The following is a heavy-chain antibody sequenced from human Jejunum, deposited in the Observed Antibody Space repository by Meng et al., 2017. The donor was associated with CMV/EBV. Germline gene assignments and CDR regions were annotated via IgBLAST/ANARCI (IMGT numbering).Heavy chain of an antibody. J-gene: IGHJ3*02. V-gene: IGHV3-30*02. D-gene: IGHD1-26*01. CDR3: VKDVLLGATKDAFDI. CDR2: IRVDGNNK. Sequence: GFIFNRYGMHWIRQAPGKGLEWVTFIRVDGNNKYYADSVDDRFTISRDNSKNTLYLQMNSLRIDDTAIYYCVKDVLLGATKDAFDIWGQGTMVTVSS. CDR1: GFIFNRYG.